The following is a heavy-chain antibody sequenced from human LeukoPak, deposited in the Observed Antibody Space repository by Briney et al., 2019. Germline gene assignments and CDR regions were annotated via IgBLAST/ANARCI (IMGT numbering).Heavy chain of an antibody. D-gene: IGHD3-16*02. Sequence: KAGGSLRLSCAASGFTFSIAWMSWVRQVPGKGLEWVGRIKSKTDGGTTDYAAPVKGRFTISRDDSKNTLYLQVNSLKTEDTAVYYCTTGPMITFGGVIVITPWGQGTLVTVSS. CDR1: GFTFSIAW. J-gene: IGHJ5*02. CDR3: TTGPMITFGGVIVITP. CDR2: IKSKTDGGTT. V-gene: IGHV3-15*01.